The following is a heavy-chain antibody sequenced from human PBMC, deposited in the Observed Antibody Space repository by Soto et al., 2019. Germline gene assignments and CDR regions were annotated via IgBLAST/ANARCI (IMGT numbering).Heavy chain of an antibody. D-gene: IGHD1-26*01. J-gene: IGHJ6*02. CDR2: IYTSGST. Sequence: QVQLQESGPGLVKPSETLSLTCNVSGGSIRSYYWSWVRQPAGKPLEWIGRIYTSGSTNYNPSLNSRVSMSVDTSKNQFSLEVTSVTAADTAVYYCAREGAIGFGMDVWGLGTTVTVSS. CDR3: AREGAIGFGMDV. CDR1: GGSIRSYY. V-gene: IGHV4-4*07.